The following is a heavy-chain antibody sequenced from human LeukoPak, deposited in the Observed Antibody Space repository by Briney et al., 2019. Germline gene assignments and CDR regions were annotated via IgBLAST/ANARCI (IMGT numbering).Heavy chain of an antibody. Sequence: ASVKVSCKASGYTFTGYYMHWVRQAPGHGLEWMGRINPNNGGTNCAQKFQDRVTMTRDTSISTAYMELSRLTSDDTAVYYCARELQGDNSGTFDAFDIWGQGTVVTVSS. D-gene: IGHD6-19*01. J-gene: IGHJ3*02. CDR2: INPNNGGT. V-gene: IGHV1-2*06. CDR3: ARELQGDNSGTFDAFDI. CDR1: GYTFTGYY.